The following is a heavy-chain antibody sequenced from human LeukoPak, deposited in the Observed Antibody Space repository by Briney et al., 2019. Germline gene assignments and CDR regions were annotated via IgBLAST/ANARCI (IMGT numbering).Heavy chain of an antibody. V-gene: IGHV3-30*03. CDR2: ISYDGSNK. J-gene: IGHJ6*04. Sequence: PGGSLRLSCAASGFTFSSYGIHWVRQAPGKGLEWVAVISYDGSNKYYADSVKGRFTISRDNSKNTLYLQMNSLRAEDTAVYYCVRESGIWSGRGIGRPLDVWGKGTTVTVSS. CDR1: GFTFSSYG. CDR3: VRESGIWSGRGIGRPLDV. D-gene: IGHD3-3*01.